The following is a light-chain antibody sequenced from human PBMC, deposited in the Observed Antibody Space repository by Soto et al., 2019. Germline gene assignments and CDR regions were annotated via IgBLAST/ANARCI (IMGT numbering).Light chain of an antibody. CDR3: QQYNDNWT. CDR2: KAS. CDR1: QSISSW. J-gene: IGKJ1*01. Sequence: DIQMTQSPSTLSASVGDRVTITCRASQSISSWLAWYQQKPGKAPKLLIYKASTLQSGVTSRFSSSGSGTEFTLAIRSLQADDSATYYCQQYNDNWTFGQGTKVEIK. V-gene: IGKV1-5*03.